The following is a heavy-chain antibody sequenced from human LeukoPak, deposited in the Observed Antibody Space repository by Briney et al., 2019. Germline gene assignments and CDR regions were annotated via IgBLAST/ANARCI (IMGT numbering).Heavy chain of an antibody. Sequence: PSETLSPTCTVSGGPISSGGYYWSWIRQHPGKGLEWIGYIYYSGSTYYNPSLKSRVTISVDTSKNQFSLKLSSVTAADTAVYYCAREGYCSSTSCYDYYMDVWGKGTTVTVSS. CDR2: IYYSGST. CDR3: AREGYCSSTSCYDYYMDV. V-gene: IGHV4-31*03. J-gene: IGHJ6*03. D-gene: IGHD2-2*01. CDR1: GGPISSGGYY.